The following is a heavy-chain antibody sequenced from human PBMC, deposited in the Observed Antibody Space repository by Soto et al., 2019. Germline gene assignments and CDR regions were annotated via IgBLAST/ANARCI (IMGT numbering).Heavy chain of an antibody. CDR3: ARDRASGSFDY. D-gene: IGHD1-26*01. Sequence: QVQLVQSGSEAMQPGASVKVSCKGSGYNCNSHSINWLRQAPGQGLEWMGWINPNTGHPSYEHGFTGRFVFSVDTSVSTVYLQIFSLNSGDSAVYYCARDRASGSFDYWGQGTLVTGSS. CDR2: INPNTGHP. J-gene: IGHJ4*02. V-gene: IGHV7-4-1*01. CDR1: GYNCNSHS.